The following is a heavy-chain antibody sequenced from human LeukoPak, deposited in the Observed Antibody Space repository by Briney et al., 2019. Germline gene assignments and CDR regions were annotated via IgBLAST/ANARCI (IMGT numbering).Heavy chain of an antibody. CDR3: ARAPGRSLRPYYYYYYGMDV. J-gene: IGHJ6*02. V-gene: IGHV4-34*01. CDR2: INHSGST. Sequence: SETLSLTCAVYGGSFSGYYWSWIRQPPGKGLEWIGEINHSGSTNYNPSLKSRVTISVDTSKNQFSLKLSSVTAADTAVYYCARAPGRSLRPYYYYYYGMDVWGQGTTVTVSS. D-gene: IGHD3-10*01. CDR1: GGSFSGYY.